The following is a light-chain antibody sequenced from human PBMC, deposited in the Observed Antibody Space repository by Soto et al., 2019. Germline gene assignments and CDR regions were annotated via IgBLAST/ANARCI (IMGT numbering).Light chain of an antibody. CDR2: DVN. Sequence: QSALTQPASVSRSRGQSIIISCTGTSSDVGGYNYVSWYQQHPGKVPNLMIFDVNRRPSGVFDRFSGSKSGNTASLTISGLQAEDEGDYYCCSYTSSSTHVFGSGTKPTVL. CDR1: SSDVGGYNY. J-gene: IGLJ1*01. V-gene: IGLV2-14*03. CDR3: CSYTSSSTHV.